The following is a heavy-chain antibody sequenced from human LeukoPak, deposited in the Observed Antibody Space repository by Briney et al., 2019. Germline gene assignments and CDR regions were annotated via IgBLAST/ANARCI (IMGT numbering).Heavy chain of an antibody. J-gene: IGHJ3*02. D-gene: IGHD2-21*01. CDR2: FDLEDGET. Sequence: GASVKVSCKVSGYTLTELSMQWVRQAPGKGLEWMGGFDLEDGETIYEQTFQGRVTMTEDTSTDQTYMELSSLRSEDTAVYFCATPKIPWPLGAFNIWGQGTMATLPS. CDR3: ATPKIPWPLGAFNI. V-gene: IGHV1-24*01. CDR1: GYTLTELS.